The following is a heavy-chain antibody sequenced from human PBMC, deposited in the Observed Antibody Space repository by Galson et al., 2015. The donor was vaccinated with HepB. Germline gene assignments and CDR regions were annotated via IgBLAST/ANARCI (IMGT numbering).Heavy chain of an antibody. V-gene: IGHV1-2*06. CDR2: INPNSGGT. CDR3: ARAGVAVAETGYYYYMDV. J-gene: IGHJ6*03. Sequence: SVKVSCKASGYTFTGYYMHWVRQAPGQGLEWMGRINPNSGGTNYAQKFQGRVTMTRDTSISTAYMELSRLRSDDTAVYYCARAGVAVAETGYYYYMDVWGKGTTITVSS. D-gene: IGHD6-19*01. CDR1: GYTFTGYY.